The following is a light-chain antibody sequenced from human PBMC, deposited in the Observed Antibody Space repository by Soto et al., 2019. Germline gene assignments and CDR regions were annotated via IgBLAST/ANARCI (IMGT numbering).Light chain of an antibody. J-gene: IGLJ3*02. Sequence: QSVLTQPPSASGTPGQWVTISCSGSGSNIGTNTVTWYQQLPGAAPRLLIYSDNQRPSGVPARFSGSKSGTSASLAISGLQSEDEADYSCAAWDVSFVVFGGGTKLTVL. CDR1: GSNIGTNT. CDR2: SDN. CDR3: AAWDVSFVV. V-gene: IGLV1-44*01.